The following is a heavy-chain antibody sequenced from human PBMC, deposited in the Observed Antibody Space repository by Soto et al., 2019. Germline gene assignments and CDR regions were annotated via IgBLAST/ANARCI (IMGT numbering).Heavy chain of an antibody. Sequence: QVQLVESGGGGVQPGRSLRLSCAASGFDFNTSGMHWVRQAPGKGLEWVAVICHDGSIKKYADSVKGRFTISRDNSKNTVSLQMISLRGEDTAIYYCARTIWSYQYFDVWGQETTVTVSS. CDR1: GFDFNTSG. V-gene: IGHV3-33*01. CDR3: ARTIWSYQYFDV. CDR2: ICHDGSIK. D-gene: IGHD3-16*02. J-gene: IGHJ3*01.